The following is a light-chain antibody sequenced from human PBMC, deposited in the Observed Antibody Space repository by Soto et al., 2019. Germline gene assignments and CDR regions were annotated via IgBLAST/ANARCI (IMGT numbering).Light chain of an antibody. Sequence: EIVMTQYQAILSVSPGDGATLFCRASQSIRNNFLAWYQHKPGQAPRLLIHGASTRATGVPARFSGSASETEFTLTISSLQSEDFAVYYCQQYSAWPLTFGGGTKVEI. CDR2: GAS. V-gene: IGKV3-15*01. CDR1: QSIRNN. J-gene: IGKJ4*01. CDR3: QQYSAWPLT.